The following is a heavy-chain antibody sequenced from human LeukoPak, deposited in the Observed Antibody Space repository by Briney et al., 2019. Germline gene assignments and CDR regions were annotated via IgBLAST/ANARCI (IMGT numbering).Heavy chain of an antibody. Sequence: SGGSLRLSCAASGFTFSSYSMNWVRQAPGKGLEWVSYISSISSTISYAASVKGRFTISRDNAKNSLYLQMNSLTAEDTAVYYCAKDRASGTYFDYWGQGALVTVSS. J-gene: IGHJ4*02. D-gene: IGHD1-26*01. CDR2: ISSISSTI. V-gene: IGHV3-48*04. CDR1: GFTFSSYS. CDR3: AKDRASGTYFDY.